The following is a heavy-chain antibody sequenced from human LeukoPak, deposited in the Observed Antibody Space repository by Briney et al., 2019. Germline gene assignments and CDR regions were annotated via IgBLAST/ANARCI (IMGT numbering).Heavy chain of an antibody. CDR2: ISYDGSNE. CDR1: GFTFSSYA. Sequence: GGSLRLSCAASGFTFSSYAMSWVRQAPGKGLEWVSVISYDGSNEYYADSVKGRFTISRDNSKNTLYLQMSSLRAEDTAVYYCAKDSSAWYGVFDYWGQGTLVTVSS. V-gene: IGHV3-30*18. J-gene: IGHJ4*02. CDR3: AKDSSAWYGVFDY. D-gene: IGHD6-19*01.